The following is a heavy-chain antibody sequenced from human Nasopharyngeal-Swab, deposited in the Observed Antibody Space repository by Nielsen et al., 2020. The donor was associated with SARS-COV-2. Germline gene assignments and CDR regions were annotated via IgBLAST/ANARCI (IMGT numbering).Heavy chain of an antibody. Sequence: GESLKISCAASGFTFSSYWMSWVRQAPGKGLECVANVNQDGSPKYYVESVKGRFTVSRDNAENLMYLQMDNLRAEDTAIYYCARISRGYTGYVDQNWFDPWGQGTPVTVSS. D-gene: IGHD5-12*01. CDR3: ARISRGYTGYVDQNWFDP. CDR1: GFTFSSYW. V-gene: IGHV3-7*03. J-gene: IGHJ5*02. CDR2: VNQDGSPK.